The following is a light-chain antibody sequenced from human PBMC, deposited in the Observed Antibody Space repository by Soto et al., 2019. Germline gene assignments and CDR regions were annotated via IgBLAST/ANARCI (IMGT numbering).Light chain of an antibody. J-gene: IGLJ3*02. CDR1: SGHSSYI. V-gene: IGLV4-60*02. Sequence: QSVLTQPSSASASLGSSVKLTCTLSSGHSSYIIAWHQQQPGKAPRFLMKLDPSGSYNKGSGIPDRFSGSSSGADRYLTISNLQFEDEADYYCETWDSNTRVFGGGTKLTVL. CDR3: ETWDSNTRV. CDR2: LDPSGSY.